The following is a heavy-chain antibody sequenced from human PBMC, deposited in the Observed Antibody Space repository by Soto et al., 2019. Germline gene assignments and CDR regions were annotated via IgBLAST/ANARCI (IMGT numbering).Heavy chain of an antibody. CDR3: ARDQIAVAGTGPLDY. J-gene: IGHJ4*02. V-gene: IGHV1-2*02. D-gene: IGHD6-19*01. CDR2: INPNSGGT. CDR1: GYTFTGYY. Sequence: QVQLVQSGAEVKKPGASVKVSCKASGYTFTGYYMHWVRQAPGQGLEWMGWINPNSGGTNYAQKFQGRVTMTRDTSISTAYMELSRLRSDDTAVYYWARDQIAVAGTGPLDYWGQGTLVTVSS.